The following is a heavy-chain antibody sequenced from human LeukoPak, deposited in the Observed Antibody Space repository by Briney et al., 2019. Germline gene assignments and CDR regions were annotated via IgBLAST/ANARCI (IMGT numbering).Heavy chain of an antibody. V-gene: IGHV3-48*03. Sequence: GGSLRLSCAASGFTFCSYEVNWVRQAPGHGLEGVSYISSCGSTIYYADSVKGRFTTSRDNAKNSLYLQINSLRAEATAVYYCARSQDLGFIVVVSAAGGFDYWGQGTLVTVSS. J-gene: IGHJ4*02. D-gene: IGHD2-2*01. CDR3: ARSQDLGFIVVVSAAGGFDY. CDR2: ISSCGSTI. CDR1: GFTFCSYE.